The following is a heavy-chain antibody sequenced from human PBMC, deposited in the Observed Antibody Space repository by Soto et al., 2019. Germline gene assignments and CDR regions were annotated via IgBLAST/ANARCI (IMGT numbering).Heavy chain of an antibody. J-gene: IGHJ4*02. V-gene: IGHV4-59*01. CDR3: ARGRTVRNYADDSSDYFYFFDY. Sequence: SETLSLTCTASGESISTFYWGWMRQSPGKELEWIGYVYYTGSTNYNPSLKSRVTISVDRSKNQFSLKLTSANAADTAVYYCARGRTVRNYADDSSDYFYFFDYWGQGTQVTVSS. D-gene: IGHD3-22*01. CDR1: GESISTFY. CDR2: VYYTGST.